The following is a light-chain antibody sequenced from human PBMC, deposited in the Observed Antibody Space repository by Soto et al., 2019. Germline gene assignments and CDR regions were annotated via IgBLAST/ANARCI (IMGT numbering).Light chain of an antibody. V-gene: IGKV3-15*01. CDR3: QKYNNWPWT. CDR2: DAS. CDR1: QSVSGK. J-gene: IGKJ1*01. Sequence: EVLMTQSPATLSVSPGERATLSCRASQSVSGKLAWYQQKPGQAPRLLIYDASTRATGIPARFSGSGSGTEFTLTISSLQSEDFEVYYCQKYNNWPWTFGQGTKV.